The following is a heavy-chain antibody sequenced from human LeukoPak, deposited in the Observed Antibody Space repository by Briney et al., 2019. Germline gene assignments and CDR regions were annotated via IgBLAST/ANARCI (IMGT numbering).Heavy chain of an antibody. J-gene: IGHJ4*02. V-gene: IGHV3-7*01. CDR1: GFTFSSYW. Sequence: GGSLRLSCAASGFTFSSYWMSWARQAPGKGLEWVANIKQDGSEKYYVDSVKGRFTISRDNAKNSLYLQMNSLRAEDTAVYYCARQNIVVVTAAELDYWGQGTLVTVSS. D-gene: IGHD2-21*02. CDR3: ARQNIVVVTAAELDY. CDR2: IKQDGSEK.